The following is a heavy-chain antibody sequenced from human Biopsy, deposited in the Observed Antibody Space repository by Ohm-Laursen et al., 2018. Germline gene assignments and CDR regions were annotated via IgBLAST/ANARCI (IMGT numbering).Heavy chain of an antibody. Sequence: GASVKASCKASGYSFSTYDVNWVRQARGQGLEWMGWMILSSGKTGYAQRFQGRVTLTMNTSISTAYMELSGLRSEDTAVYFCARGYSRRVSIFEASIYWFDTWGQGTLVTVSS. CDR1: GYSFSTYD. D-gene: IGHD6-6*01. CDR3: ARGYSRRVSIFEASIYWFDT. J-gene: IGHJ5*02. V-gene: IGHV1-8*01. CDR2: MILSSGKT.